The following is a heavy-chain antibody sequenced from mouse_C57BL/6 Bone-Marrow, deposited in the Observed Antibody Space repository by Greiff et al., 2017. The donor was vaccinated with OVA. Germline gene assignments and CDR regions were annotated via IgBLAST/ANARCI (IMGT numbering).Heavy chain of an antibody. V-gene: IGHV1-7*01. J-gene: IGHJ4*01. CDR3: ARSKITTVVAPYAMDY. Sequence: QVQLQQSGAELAKPGASVKLSCKASGYTFTSYWMHWVKQRPGQGLEWIGYINPSSGYTKYNQKFKDKATLTADKSSSTAYMQLSSLTYEDSAVYYCARSKITTVVAPYAMDYWGQGTSVTVSS. CDR2: INPSSGYT. CDR1: GYTFTSYW. D-gene: IGHD1-1*01.